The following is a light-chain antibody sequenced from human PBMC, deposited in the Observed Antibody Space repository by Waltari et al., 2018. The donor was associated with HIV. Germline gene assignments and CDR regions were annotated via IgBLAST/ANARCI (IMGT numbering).Light chain of an antibody. Sequence: DIVLTQSPDSLAASLVVRATINCKASPSVLFSTSNANYLAWYQQKPGHPPQLLITWASARKSGVPDRFSGSGSGTDFSLTITNLQADDVALYYCQQYYDHPRTFGQGTKLEI. CDR2: WAS. J-gene: IGKJ2*02. V-gene: IGKV4-1*01. CDR3: QQYYDHPRT. CDR1: PSVLFSTSNANY.